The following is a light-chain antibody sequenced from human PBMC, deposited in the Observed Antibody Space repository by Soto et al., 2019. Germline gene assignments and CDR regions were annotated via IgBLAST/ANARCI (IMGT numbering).Light chain of an antibody. CDR2: DAS. J-gene: IGKJ5*01. CDR1: QDISNY. Sequence: DIQMTQSPSSLSASVGDRVTITCQASQDISNYLNWYQQKPGKAPKLLIYDASNLETGVPSRFSGSGSGTDFTFTISSRQPEEIATYYCQQYDHLSITFGQGTRLEIK. V-gene: IGKV1-33*01. CDR3: QQYDHLSIT.